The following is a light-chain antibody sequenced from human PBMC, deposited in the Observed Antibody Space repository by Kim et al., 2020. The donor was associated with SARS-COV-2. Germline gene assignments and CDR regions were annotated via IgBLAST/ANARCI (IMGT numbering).Light chain of an antibody. CDR3: QVWDSSSDLSYV. CDR2: YDS. Sequence: SYELTQPPSVSVAPGQTARITCGGNTIGSKSVYWYQQKPGQAPVLVIYYDSDRPSGIPERFSGSNSGNTATLTISRVEAGDEADYYCQVWDSSSDLSYVF. CDR1: TIGSKS. J-gene: IGLJ1*01. V-gene: IGLV3-21*01.